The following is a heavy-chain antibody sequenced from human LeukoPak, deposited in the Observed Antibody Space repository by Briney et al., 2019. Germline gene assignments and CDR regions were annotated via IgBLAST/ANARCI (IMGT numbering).Heavy chain of an antibody. D-gene: IGHD2-2*01. J-gene: IGHJ2*01. Sequence: PSETLSLTCTVSGGSISSNYWSWIRQPPGKGLECIGYINCSGSTNYNPSLKSRITISVDTSKNQFSLKLSSVTAADTAMYYCARTAMVPAAMHTWCFDLWGRGTLVTVSS. V-gene: IGHV4-59*01. CDR3: ARTAMVPAAMHTWCFDL. CDR1: GGSISSNY. CDR2: INCSGST.